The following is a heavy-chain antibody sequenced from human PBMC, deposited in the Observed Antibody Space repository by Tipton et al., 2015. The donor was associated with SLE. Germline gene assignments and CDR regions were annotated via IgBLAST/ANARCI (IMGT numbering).Heavy chain of an antibody. V-gene: IGHV4-59*12. Sequence: LRLSCTVSHTSFSTYSWAWIRQSPERGLEWIGYMSHSGSANYNPSLKSRVTISVDTSKNQFSLQLSSVTAADTAVYYCATKERCRGGSCYHYWGQGTLVTVSS. CDR1: HTSFSTYS. CDR2: MSHSGSA. CDR3: ATKERCRGGSCYHY. J-gene: IGHJ4*02. D-gene: IGHD2-15*01.